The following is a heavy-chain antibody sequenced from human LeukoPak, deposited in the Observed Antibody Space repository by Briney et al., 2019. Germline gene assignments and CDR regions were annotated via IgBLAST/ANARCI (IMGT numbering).Heavy chain of an antibody. D-gene: IGHD1-14*01. CDR2: IYSGGST. V-gene: IGHV3-66*01. Sequence: GGSLRLSCAASGFTVSSNYMSWVRQAPGKGLEWVSVIYSGGSTYYADSVKGRFTISRDNSKNTLYLQMNSLRAEDTAVYYCARRGYNQLELLSMDVWGQGTTVTVSS. CDR3: ARRGYNQLELLSMDV. CDR1: GFTVSSNY. J-gene: IGHJ6*02.